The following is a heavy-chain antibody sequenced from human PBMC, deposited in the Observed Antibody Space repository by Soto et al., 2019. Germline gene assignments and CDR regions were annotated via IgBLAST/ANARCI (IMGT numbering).Heavy chain of an antibody. J-gene: IGHJ4*02. D-gene: IGHD6-13*01. CDR1: GGSISSSSYY. V-gene: IGHV4-39*07. Sequence: SETLSLTCTVSGGSISSSSYYWGWIRQPPGKGLEWIGSIYYSGSTYYNPSLESRVTISVDTSKNQFSLKLSSVTAADTAVYYCARETVSQLVQIPLFDYWGQGTLVTVSS. CDR3: ARETVSQLVQIPLFDY. CDR2: IYYSGST.